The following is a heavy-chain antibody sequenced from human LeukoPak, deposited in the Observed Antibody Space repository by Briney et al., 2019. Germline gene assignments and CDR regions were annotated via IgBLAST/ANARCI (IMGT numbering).Heavy chain of an antibody. V-gene: IGHV3-30-3*01. Sequence: GGSLRLSCAASGFTFSSYAMHWVRQAPGKGLEWVAVISYDGSNKYYADSVKGRFTISRDNSKNTLYLQMNSLRAEDTAVYYCARDFPLYCGGDCYYNWGQGTLVTVSS. CDR2: ISYDGSNK. CDR3: ARDFPLYCGGDCYYN. J-gene: IGHJ4*02. D-gene: IGHD2-21*02. CDR1: GFTFSSYA.